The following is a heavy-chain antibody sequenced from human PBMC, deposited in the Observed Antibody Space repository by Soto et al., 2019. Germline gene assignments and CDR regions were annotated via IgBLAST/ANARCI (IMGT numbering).Heavy chain of an antibody. CDR2: IWFDGTNE. Sequence: QVHLVESGGGVVQPGMSLRLSCVASGFTFSSYGMHWVRQAPGKGLEWVAVIWFDGTNEYYADSVTGRFTISRDNSRNTLYLQLDSLRAEDTAGYYWARDGDGSLHYFDFWGQGTLVSLSS. D-gene: IGHD3-3*01. CDR1: GFTFSSYG. J-gene: IGHJ4*02. CDR3: ARDGDGSLHYFDF. V-gene: IGHV3-33*01.